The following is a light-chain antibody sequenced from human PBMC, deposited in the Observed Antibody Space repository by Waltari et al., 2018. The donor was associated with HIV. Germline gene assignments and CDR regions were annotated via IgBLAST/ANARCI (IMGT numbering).Light chain of an antibody. CDR1: QGISSY. CDR2: AAS. J-gene: IGKJ4*01. V-gene: IGKV1-9*01. CDR3: QQLNSYPLT. Sequence: DIQLTESPSFLSASVRHRVTITCRASQGISSYLAWYQQRPGKAPKLLIYAASTLQSGVPSRFSGSGSGTEFTLTISSLQPEDFATYYCQQLNSYPLTFGGGTKVEIK.